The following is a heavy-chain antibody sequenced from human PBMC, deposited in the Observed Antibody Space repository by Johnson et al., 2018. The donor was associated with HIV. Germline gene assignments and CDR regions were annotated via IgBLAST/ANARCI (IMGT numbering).Heavy chain of an antibody. D-gene: IGHD3-22*01. CDR1: GFTFADYG. V-gene: IGHV3-20*04. CDR2: INWTGGRT. Sequence: VQLVESGGGVVRPGGSLRLSCAASGFTFADYGMSWVRQAPGKGLEWVSGINWTGGRTGYAGSVKGRSTISRDNSKNTLYLQMNSLRAEDTAVYYCAKDLSDSSGYHDAFDIWGQGTMVTVSS. CDR3: AKDLSDSSGYHDAFDI. J-gene: IGHJ3*02.